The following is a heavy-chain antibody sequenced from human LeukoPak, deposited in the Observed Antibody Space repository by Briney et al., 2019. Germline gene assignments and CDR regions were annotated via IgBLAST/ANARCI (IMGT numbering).Heavy chain of an antibody. CDR3: ARLPHYYDISDSFGVVPLDP. CDR2: IDPSDSYI. D-gene: IGHD3-22*01. V-gene: IGHV5-10-1*01. CDR1: GYSFTSYW. J-gene: IGHJ5*02. Sequence: GESLKISCKGSGYSFTSYWISWVRQMPGKGLEWMGRIDPSDSYINYSPSFQGHVTISADKSISTAYLQWSSLKASDTAMYYCARLPHYYDISDSFGVVPLDPWGHGTQVTVSS.